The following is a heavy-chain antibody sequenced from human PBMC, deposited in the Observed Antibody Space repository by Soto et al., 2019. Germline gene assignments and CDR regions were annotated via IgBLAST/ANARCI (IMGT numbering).Heavy chain of an antibody. CDR3: ARQESSVLMVYAADSNWFDP. CDR2: IYYSGST. CDR1: GGNIRSSGYY. D-gene: IGHD2-8*01. V-gene: IGHV4-39*01. Sequence: SETQSLTCTVSGGNIRSSGYYWGWIRQPPGKGLEWIGSIYYSGSTYYNPSLKSRVTISVDTSKNQFSLKLSSVTAADTAVYYCARQESSVLMVYAADSNWFDPWGQGTLVTVSS. J-gene: IGHJ5*02.